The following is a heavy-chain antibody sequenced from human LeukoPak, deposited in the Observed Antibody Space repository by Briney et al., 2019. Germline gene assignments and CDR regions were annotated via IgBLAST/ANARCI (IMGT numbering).Heavy chain of an antibody. CDR2: INDNGKS. CDR3: VSDIGWLQFDS. Sequence: SETLSLTCTVSGVPMRGRFWSWVRQPPGEGLEWIGYINDNGKSSYNPSLRTRATLLIDTSEIRFSLRLDSVTAADTAVYYCVSDIGWLQFDSWGLGTLVTVFS. V-gene: IGHV4-59*11. J-gene: IGHJ4*02. D-gene: IGHD5-24*01. CDR1: GVPMRGRF.